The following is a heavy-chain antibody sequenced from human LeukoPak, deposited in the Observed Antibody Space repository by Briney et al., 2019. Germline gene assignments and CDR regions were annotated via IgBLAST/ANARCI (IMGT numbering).Heavy chain of an antibody. V-gene: IGHV3-15*01. Sequence: RPGGSLRLSCAASGFTFSNAWMSWVRQAPGKGLEWVGRIKSKTDGGTTDYAAPVKGRFTISRDDSKNTLYLQMNSLKTEDTAVYYCTTVLEVRGVITDYWGQGTLVTVSS. J-gene: IGHJ4*02. D-gene: IGHD3-10*01. CDR1: GFTFSNAW. CDR3: TTVLEVRGVITDY. CDR2: IKSKTDGGTT.